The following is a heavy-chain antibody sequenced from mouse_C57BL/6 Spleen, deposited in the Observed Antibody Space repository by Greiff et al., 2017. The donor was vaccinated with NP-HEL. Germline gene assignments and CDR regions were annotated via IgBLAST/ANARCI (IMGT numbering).Heavy chain of an antibody. CDR1: GYTFTSYD. J-gene: IGHJ4*01. CDR2: IYPRDGST. V-gene: IGHV1-85*01. CDR3: ARELARAMDY. D-gene: IGHD6-1*01. Sequence: VQLQQSGPELVKPGASVKLSCKASGYTFTSYDINWVKQRPGQGLEWVGWIYPRDGSTKYNEKFKGMATLPVDTSSSTAYMDRHSLTSEDSAVYFCARELARAMDYWGQGTSVTVSS.